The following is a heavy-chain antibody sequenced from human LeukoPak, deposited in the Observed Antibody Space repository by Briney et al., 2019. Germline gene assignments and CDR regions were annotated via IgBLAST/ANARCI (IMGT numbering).Heavy chain of an antibody. CDR1: GGSFSGYY. D-gene: IGHD2-8*01. V-gene: IGHV4-34*01. Sequence: TLSLTCAVYGGSFSGYYWSWIRQPPGKGLEWVGEINRSGSTNYNPSLKSRVTISVDTSKNQFSLKLSSVTAADTAVYYCASLYCTNGVCYAGRYYYYGMDVWGQGTTVTVSS. CDR2: INRSGST. J-gene: IGHJ6*02. CDR3: ASLYCTNGVCYAGRYYYYGMDV.